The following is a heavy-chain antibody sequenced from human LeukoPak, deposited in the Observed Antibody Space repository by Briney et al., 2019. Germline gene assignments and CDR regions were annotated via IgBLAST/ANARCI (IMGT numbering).Heavy chain of an antibody. Sequence: GGSLRLSCAASGFTFSTYTMSWVRQAPGKGLEWFSASSDNGGSTYYADSVKGRFTISRDNAKNSLYLQMNSLRAEDTAVYYCARGLVLLWYGESPKSGAFDIWGQGTMVTVSS. V-gene: IGHV3-23*01. CDR1: GFTFSTYT. CDR2: SSDNGGST. CDR3: ARGLVLLWYGESPKSGAFDI. D-gene: IGHD3-10*01. J-gene: IGHJ3*02.